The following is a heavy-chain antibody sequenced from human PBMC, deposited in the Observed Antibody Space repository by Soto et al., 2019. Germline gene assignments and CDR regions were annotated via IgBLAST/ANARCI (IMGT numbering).Heavy chain of an antibody. CDR1: GFTFSNYA. D-gene: IGHD5-18*01. CDR3: AKDRLQLWLFSYFDY. Sequence: PGGSLRLSCAASGFTFSNYAMNWVRQAPGKGLEWVSAISDSGGSTYYADSVRGRFSISRDNSKNTLYLQMDSLRAEDTAVYYCAKDRLQLWLFSYFDYWGQGTLVTVSS. V-gene: IGHV3-23*01. J-gene: IGHJ4*02. CDR2: ISDSGGST.